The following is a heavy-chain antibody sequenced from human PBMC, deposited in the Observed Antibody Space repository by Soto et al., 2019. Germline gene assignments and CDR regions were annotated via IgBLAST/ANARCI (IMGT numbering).Heavy chain of an antibody. J-gene: IGHJ6*03. CDR2: IYSDGST. V-gene: IGHV3-66*01. CDR1: GFTVVNTY. Sequence: EVQVVESGGGLAQPGGPLSLSWAASGFTVVNTYVNWVRQPQGKGLDWVSIIYSDGSTFYADSVKGRFTISRDNSNNMIYLQMNSLRVEDTAVYYCARGLSKRSMDVWGTGTTVTVSS. CDR3: ARGLSKRSMDV.